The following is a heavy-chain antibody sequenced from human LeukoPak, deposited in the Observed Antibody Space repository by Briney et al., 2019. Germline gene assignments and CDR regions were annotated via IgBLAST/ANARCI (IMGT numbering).Heavy chain of an antibody. CDR1: GFIFINYA. J-gene: IGHJ6*02. CDR3: ARGGGLDV. D-gene: IGHD3-16*01. Sequence: GGSLRLSCVGSGFIFINYAMNWARQAPGKGLEWVASINHNGNVNYYVDSVKGRFTISRDNAKNSLYLQMSNLRAEDTAVYFCARGGGLDVWGQGTTVTVSS. V-gene: IGHV3-7*03. CDR2: INHNGNVN.